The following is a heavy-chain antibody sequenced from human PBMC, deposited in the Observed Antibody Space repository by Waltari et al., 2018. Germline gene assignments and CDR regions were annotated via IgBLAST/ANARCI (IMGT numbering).Heavy chain of an antibody. CDR1: GFTFSRYG. CDR2: IRYDGSNK. V-gene: IGHV3-30*02. Sequence: QVQLVESGGGVVQPGGSLRLSCAASGFTFSRYGMHWVRQAPAKGLEWVAFIRYDGSNKYYADSVKGRFTISRDNSKNTLYLQMNSLRAEDTAVYYCAKSPIFGVVIIPPYYGMDVWGQGTTVTVSS. J-gene: IGHJ6*02. D-gene: IGHD3-3*01. CDR3: AKSPIFGVVIIPPYYGMDV.